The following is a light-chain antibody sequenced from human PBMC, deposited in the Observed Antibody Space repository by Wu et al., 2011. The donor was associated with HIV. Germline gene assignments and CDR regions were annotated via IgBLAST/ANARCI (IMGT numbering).Light chain of an antibody. CDR1: QNVNRNY. CDR2: ETS. Sequence: EIVLTQSPGTLSLSPGDRATLSCRASQNVNRNYLAWYQQKPGQAPRLLIYETSSRATGIPYRFSGSGSGTDFTLTISRLDPEDFAVYYCQHYGNSPYTFGQGTTGDQT. CDR3: QHYGNSPYT. V-gene: IGKV3-20*01. J-gene: IGKJ2*01.